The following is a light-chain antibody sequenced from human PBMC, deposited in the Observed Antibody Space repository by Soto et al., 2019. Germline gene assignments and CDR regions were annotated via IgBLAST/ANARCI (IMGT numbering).Light chain of an antibody. Sequence: HSDLTLPAPDSGSPGQSITISSTRTSSDVGGYDSVCWYQQNPGKAPKLIIFGVSNRPQELSNRFSGSKSGHTASLTISGLQAEDEADYYCCSYPSGSNYVFGAGTKVTVL. J-gene: IGLJ1*01. CDR1: SSDVGGYDS. V-gene: IGLV2-14*01. CDR3: CSYPSGSNYV. CDR2: GVS.